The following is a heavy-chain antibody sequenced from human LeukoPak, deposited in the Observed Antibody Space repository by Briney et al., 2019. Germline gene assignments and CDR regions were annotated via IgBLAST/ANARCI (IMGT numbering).Heavy chain of an antibody. Sequence: SETLSLTCAVYGGSFSGYYWSWIRQPPGKGLEWIGEINHSGSTNYNPSLKSRVTISVDTSKNQFSLKLSSVTAADTAVYYCARGPPYYYDSSGYYLAVPAEYFQHWGQGTLVTVSS. CDR3: ARGPPYYYDSSGYYLAVPAEYFQH. CDR2: INHSGST. V-gene: IGHV4-34*01. D-gene: IGHD3-22*01. CDR1: GGSFSGYY. J-gene: IGHJ1*01.